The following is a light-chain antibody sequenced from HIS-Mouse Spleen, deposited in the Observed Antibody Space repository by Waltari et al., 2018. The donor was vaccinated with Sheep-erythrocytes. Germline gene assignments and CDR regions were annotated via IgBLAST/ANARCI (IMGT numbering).Light chain of an antibody. CDR2: EVS. V-gene: IGLV2-8*01. CDR3: SSYAGSNNWV. CDR1: SSVVGGYTS. J-gene: IGLJ3*02. Sequence: QSALTQPPSASGSPGQYVPLACPGTSSVVGGYTSVPWYQPHPVKAPKLMFYEVSRQPPEVPDRFSGSKSGNTASLTVSGLQAEDEADYFCSSYAGSNNWVFGGGTKLTVL.